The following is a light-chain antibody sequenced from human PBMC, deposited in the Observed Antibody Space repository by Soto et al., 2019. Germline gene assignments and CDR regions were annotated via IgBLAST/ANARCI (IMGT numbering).Light chain of an antibody. Sequence: DIQMTQSPSTLSASVGDRVTITCRASQSISSWLAWYQQKPGKAPKLLIYDASNLESGVPSRFSCSGSGIEFTLTISSLQPADSATYYCQQYDSYPWKFGHGTKVEIK. CDR2: DAS. J-gene: IGKJ1*01. V-gene: IGKV1-5*01. CDR1: QSISSW. CDR3: QQYDSYPWK.